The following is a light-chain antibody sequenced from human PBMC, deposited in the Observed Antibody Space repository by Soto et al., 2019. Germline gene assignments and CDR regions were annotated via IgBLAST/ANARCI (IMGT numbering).Light chain of an antibody. Sequence: QLVLTQSPSASASLGASVKLTCTLSSGHSNYAIAWHQQQPEKGPRYLMKITSDGSRTKGDGIPDRFSGSSSGAERYLTISSLQSEDEADYYCQTWGTGFHVVFGGGTKVTVL. V-gene: IGLV4-69*01. CDR3: QTWGTGFHVV. CDR1: SGHSNYA. CDR2: ITSDGSR. J-gene: IGLJ2*01.